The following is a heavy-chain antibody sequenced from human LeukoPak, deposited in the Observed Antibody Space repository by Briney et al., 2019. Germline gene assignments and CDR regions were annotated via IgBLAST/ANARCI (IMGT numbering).Heavy chain of an antibody. CDR2: IIPILGIA. CDR1: GGTFSSYA. CDR3: ARDINSVREDYYYYGMDV. Sequence: ASVKVSCKASGGTFSSYAISWVRQAPGQGLEWMGRIIPILGIANYAQKFQGRVTITADKSTSTAYMELSSLRSEDTAVYYGARDINSVREDYYYYGMDVWGQGTTVTVSS. J-gene: IGHJ6*02. V-gene: IGHV1-69*04. D-gene: IGHD5/OR15-5a*01.